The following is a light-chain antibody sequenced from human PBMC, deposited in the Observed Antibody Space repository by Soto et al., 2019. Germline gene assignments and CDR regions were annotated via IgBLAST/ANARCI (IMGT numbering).Light chain of an antibody. V-gene: IGKV3-15*01. CDR1: QSVSSN. Sequence: EIVMTQSPATLSVSPGERATLSCRASQSVSSNLAWYQQKPGQAPRLLIYGASTRATGIPARFSGSGSGTEFTLTISSLQSEDFAVYYCQQYNNWPRGVTFGPGTKADIK. CDR2: GAS. CDR3: QQYNNWPRGVT. J-gene: IGKJ3*01.